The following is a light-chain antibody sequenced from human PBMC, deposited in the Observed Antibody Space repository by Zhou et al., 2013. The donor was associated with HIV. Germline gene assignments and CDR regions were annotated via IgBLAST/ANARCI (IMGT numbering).Light chain of an antibody. CDR3: QQYGTSPRT. CDR2: ATS. Sequence: EIVLTQSPGTLSLSPGERATLSCRASQSVTSNYLAWYQQKPGQAPRLLIYATSSRATGIPDRFSGSGSVTDFTLTISRLEPEDFAVYYCQQYGTSPRTFGQGTKVEI. J-gene: IGKJ1*01. V-gene: IGKV3-20*01. CDR1: QSVTSNY.